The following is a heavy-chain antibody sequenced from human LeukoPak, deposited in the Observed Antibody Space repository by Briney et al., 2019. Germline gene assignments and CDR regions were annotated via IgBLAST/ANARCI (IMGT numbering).Heavy chain of an antibody. CDR3: ARDLQYNWFDP. V-gene: IGHV4-59*12. CDR2: IYYSGST. J-gene: IGHJ5*02. CDR1: GGSISSYY. D-gene: IGHD6-19*01. Sequence: SETLSLTCTVSGGSISSYYWSWIRQPPGKGLEWIGYIYYSGSTNYNPSLKSRVTMSVDTSKNQFSLKLSSVTAADTAVYYCARDLQYNWFDPWGQGTLVTVSS.